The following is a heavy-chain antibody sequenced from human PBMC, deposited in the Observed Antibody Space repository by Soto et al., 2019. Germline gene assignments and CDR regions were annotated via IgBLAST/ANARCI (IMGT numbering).Heavy chain of an antibody. Sequence: QVHLVQSGAEVRKPGASVKISCSASGYSFSTFAFHWVRQAPGQSLEWLGWINAGNGNRKYSPNFEGRVTITKDTSANAAYLELSSLTSADTATYFCASAPYAYASTTDYWGQGSLVPVPP. D-gene: IGHD2-2*01. J-gene: IGHJ4*02. CDR1: GYSFSTFA. CDR2: INAGNGNR. V-gene: IGHV1-3*01. CDR3: ASAPYAYASTTDY.